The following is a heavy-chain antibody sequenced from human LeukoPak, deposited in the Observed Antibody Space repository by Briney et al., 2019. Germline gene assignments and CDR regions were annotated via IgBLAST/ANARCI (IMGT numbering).Heavy chain of an antibody. CDR1: GYTFTSYG. CDR2: INPSGGNT. V-gene: IGHV1-46*01. Sequence: ASVKVSCKASGYTFTSYGISWVRQAPGQGLEWMGIINPSGGNTNYAQKFQGRVIMTRDTSTSTVYMELSSLRSEDTAVYYCARDNYYDSGKIDYWGQGTLVTVSS. D-gene: IGHD3-22*01. CDR3: ARDNYYDSGKIDY. J-gene: IGHJ4*02.